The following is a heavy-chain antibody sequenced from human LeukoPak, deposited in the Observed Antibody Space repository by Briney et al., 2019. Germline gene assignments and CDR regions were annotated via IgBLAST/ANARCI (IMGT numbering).Heavy chain of an antibody. Sequence: RPSETLSLTCAVYGGSFSGYYWSWTRQPPGKGLEWIGEINHSGSTNYNPSLKSRVTISVDTSKNQFSLKLSSVTAADTAVDYCARAQDSPAAGGTAVDYYFDYWGQGTLVTVSS. D-gene: IGHD6-13*01. CDR3: ARAQDSPAAGGTAVDYYFDY. CDR1: GGSFSGYY. J-gene: IGHJ4*02. CDR2: INHSGST. V-gene: IGHV4-34*01.